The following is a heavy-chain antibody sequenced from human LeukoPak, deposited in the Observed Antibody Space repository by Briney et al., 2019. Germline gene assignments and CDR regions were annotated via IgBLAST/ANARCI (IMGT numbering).Heavy chain of an antibody. CDR1: GGSFSGYY. J-gene: IGHJ6*02. Sequence: SETLSLTCAVYGGSFSGYYWSWIRQPPGKGLEWIGEINHSGSTNYNPSLKSRVTISVDTSKNQFSLKLSSVTAADTAVYYCARDSVGATRSGNHYYYYGMDVWGQGTTVTVSS. CDR3: ARDSVGATRSGNHYYYYGMDV. V-gene: IGHV4-34*01. D-gene: IGHD1-26*01. CDR2: INHSGST.